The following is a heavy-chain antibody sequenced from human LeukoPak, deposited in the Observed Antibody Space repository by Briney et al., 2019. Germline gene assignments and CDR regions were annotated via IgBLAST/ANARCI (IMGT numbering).Heavy chain of an antibody. J-gene: IGHJ1*01. CDR1: GGSINSGGHY. CDR3: ARGFESPGRNAEYFQH. Sequence: SETLSLTCTVSGGSINSGGHYWSWIRQHPGKGLEWIGFVYYSGSTYYNPSLKSRVTISVDTSKNQFSLNLSSVTAADTAVYFCARGFESPGRNAEYFQHWGQGTLVTVSS. CDR2: VYYSGST. V-gene: IGHV4-31*03. D-gene: IGHD3-9*01.